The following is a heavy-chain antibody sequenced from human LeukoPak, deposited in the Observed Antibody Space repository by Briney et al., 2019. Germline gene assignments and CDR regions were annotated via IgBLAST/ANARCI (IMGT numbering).Heavy chain of an antibody. V-gene: IGHV1-69*05. CDR1: GGTFSSYA. CDR3: ATPKDCSGGSCPFVY. J-gene: IGHJ4*02. Sequence: SVKVSCKASGGTFSSYAISWVRQAPGQGLEWMGGIIPIFGTANYAQKFQGRVTITTDESTSTAYMELSSLRSEDTAVYYCATPKDCSGGSCPFVYWGQGTLVTVSS. D-gene: IGHD2-15*01. CDR2: IIPIFGTA.